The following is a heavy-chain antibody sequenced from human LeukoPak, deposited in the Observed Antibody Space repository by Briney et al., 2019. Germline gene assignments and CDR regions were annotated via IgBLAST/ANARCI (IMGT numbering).Heavy chain of an antibody. Sequence: GGSLTLSCAASGFTFSSYAMSWVRQAPGKGLAWVSGISGSGGSTYYADSVKGRFTISRDNSKNTLYLEMDSLRAEDTAVYYCAKGKRRQTADDAFGIWGQGTLVTVSS. J-gene: IGHJ3*02. CDR1: GFTFSSYA. CDR2: ISGSGGST. CDR3: AKGKRRQTADDAFGI. V-gene: IGHV3-23*01.